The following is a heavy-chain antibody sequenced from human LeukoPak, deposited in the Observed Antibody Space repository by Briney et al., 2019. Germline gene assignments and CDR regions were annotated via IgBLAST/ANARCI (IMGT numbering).Heavy chain of an antibody. V-gene: IGHV3-30*01. CDR3: ARDRGRYYDSSYMDV. J-gene: IGHJ6*03. CDR2: ISYDGSNK. D-gene: IGHD3-22*01. Sequence: GGSLRLSCAASGFTFSSYAMHWVRQAPGKGLEWVAVISYDGSNKYYADSVKGRFTISRDNSKNTLYLQMNSLRAEDTAVYYCARDRGRYYDSSYMDVWGKGTTVTVSS. CDR1: GFTFSSYA.